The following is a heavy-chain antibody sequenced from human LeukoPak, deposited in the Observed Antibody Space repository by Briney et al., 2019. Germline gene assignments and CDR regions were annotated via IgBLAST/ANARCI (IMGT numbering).Heavy chain of an antibody. CDR1: GYTFSSYA. Sequence: GGSLRLACAASGYTFSSYAMSWVRQAPGMGLEWVSAISGSDGSTYYADSVKGRFTISRDNSKNTLYLQMNSLRAEDTAVYYCAKDDYYYDSSGYYLGDAFDIWGQGTMVTASS. CDR3: AKDDYYYDSSGYYLGDAFDI. V-gene: IGHV3-23*01. CDR2: ISGSDGST. J-gene: IGHJ3*02. D-gene: IGHD3-22*01.